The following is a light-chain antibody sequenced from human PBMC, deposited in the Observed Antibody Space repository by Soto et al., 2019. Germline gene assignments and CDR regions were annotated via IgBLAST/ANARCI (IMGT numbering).Light chain of an antibody. CDR2: DAS. CDR1: QDITNY. Sequence: DIQMTQSPSSLSASVGDRVTITCQASQDITNYLNWYQQKPGKAPKLLIYDASNLETGVPSRFSGSGSGTDFNFTISSLQPEDIATYYCQPSDNLQATFGPGTRVDIK. CDR3: QPSDNLQAT. V-gene: IGKV1-33*01. J-gene: IGKJ3*01.